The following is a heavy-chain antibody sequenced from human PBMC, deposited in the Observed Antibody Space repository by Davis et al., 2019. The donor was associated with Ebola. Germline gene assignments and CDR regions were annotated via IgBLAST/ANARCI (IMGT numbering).Heavy chain of an antibody. D-gene: IGHD3-10*01. CDR2: IYSGGST. CDR1: GFTFDDYA. V-gene: IGHV3-66*01. CDR3: ASEGPRGAYYYGMDV. J-gene: IGHJ6*02. Sequence: GGSLRLSCAASGFTFDDYAMHWVRQAPGKGLEWVSVIYSGGSTYYADSVKGRFTISRDNSKNTLYLQMNSLRAEDTAVYYCASEGPRGAYYYGMDVWGQGTTVTVSS.